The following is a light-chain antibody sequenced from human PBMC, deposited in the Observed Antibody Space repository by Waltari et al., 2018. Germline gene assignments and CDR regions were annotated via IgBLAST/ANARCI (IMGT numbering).Light chain of an antibody. CDR1: TSNIGNNY. V-gene: IGLV1-47*01. Sequence: QSVLSQPPSASGTPGQRVTISCSGGTSNIGNNYVFWYQHLPGTAPNLLIYKNVQRPTRVPRRFSASKSGTSASLAISWLRSEDDGDYYCAVWDDSLSGAVFGGGTKLTVL. CDR3: AVWDDSLSGAV. CDR2: KNV. J-gene: IGLJ3*02.